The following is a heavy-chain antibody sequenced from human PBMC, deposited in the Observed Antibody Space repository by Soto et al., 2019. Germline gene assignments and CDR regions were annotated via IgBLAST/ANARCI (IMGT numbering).Heavy chain of an antibody. CDR1: GFTFSSYG. CDR2: IWYDGSNK. CDR3: ARDGGGSYTAMVPYYFDY. V-gene: IGHV3-33*01. D-gene: IGHD5-18*01. Sequence: GGSLRLSCAASGFTFSSYGMHWVRQAPGKGLEWVAVIWYDGSNKYYADSVKGRFTISRDNSKNTLYLQMNSLRAEDTAVYYCARDGGGSYTAMVPYYFDYWGQGTLVTVSS. J-gene: IGHJ4*02.